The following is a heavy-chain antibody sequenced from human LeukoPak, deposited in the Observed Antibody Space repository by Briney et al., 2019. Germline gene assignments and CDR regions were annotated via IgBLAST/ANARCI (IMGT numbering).Heavy chain of an antibody. CDR1: GFTFSSYG. V-gene: IGHV3-23*01. D-gene: IGHD4-17*01. CDR2: ISGSGGST. CDR3: AKTTATTGSKGEHYMDV. Sequence: GGSLRLSCAASGFTFSSYGMSWVRQAPGKGLEWVSAISGSGGSTYYADSVKGRFTISRDNSKNTLYLQMNSLRAEDTAVYYCAKTTATTGSKGEHYMDVWGKGTTVTISS. J-gene: IGHJ6*03.